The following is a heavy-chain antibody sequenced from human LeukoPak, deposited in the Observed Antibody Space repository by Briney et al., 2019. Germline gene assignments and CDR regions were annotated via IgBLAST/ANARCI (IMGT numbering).Heavy chain of an antibody. CDR1: GYTFTSYG. Sequence: ASVKVSCKASGYTFTSYGISWVRQAPGQGLEWMGWISAYNGNTNYAQKLQGRVTMTTDTSTSTAYMELRSLRSDDTAVYYCTRHLDIAAAGTYYYYNYMDVWGKGTTVTVSS. J-gene: IGHJ6*03. D-gene: IGHD6-13*01. CDR3: TRHLDIAAAGTYYYYNYMDV. CDR2: ISAYNGNT. V-gene: IGHV1-18*01.